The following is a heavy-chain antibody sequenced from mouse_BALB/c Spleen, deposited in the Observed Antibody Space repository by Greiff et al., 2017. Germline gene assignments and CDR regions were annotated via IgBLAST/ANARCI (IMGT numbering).Heavy chain of an antibody. Sequence: EVKLLQSGGGLVKPGGSVKLSCAASGFTFSDYYMHWVRQTPEKRLEWVATISDGGSYTYYPDSLKGRFTISRDNAKNNLYLQMSSLKSEDTAMYYCASGDHYAMDYWGQGTSVTVSA. V-gene: IGHV5-4*02. CDR1: GFTFSDYY. CDR2: ISDGGSYT. CDR3: ASGDHYAMDY. J-gene: IGHJ4*01.